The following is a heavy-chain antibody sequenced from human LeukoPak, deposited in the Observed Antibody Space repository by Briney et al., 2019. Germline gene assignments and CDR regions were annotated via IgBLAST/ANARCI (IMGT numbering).Heavy chain of an antibody. Sequence: TLPLTCTVSGGSISSYYWSWIRQPPGKALEWLALIYWDDDKRYSPSLKSRLTITKDTSKNQVVPTMTNMDPVDTATYYCAHSNSSSWSYYFDYWGQGTLVTVSS. CDR1: GGSISSYYW. J-gene: IGHJ4*02. CDR2: IYWDDDK. CDR3: AHSNSSSWSYYFDY. V-gene: IGHV2-5*08. D-gene: IGHD6-13*01.